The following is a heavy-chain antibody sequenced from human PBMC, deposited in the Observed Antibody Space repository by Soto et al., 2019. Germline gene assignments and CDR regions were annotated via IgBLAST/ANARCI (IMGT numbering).Heavy chain of an antibody. CDR3: AKAGYDDIYFEY. CDR1: GFTCSSYA. D-gene: IGHD3-9*01. V-gene: IGHV3-23*01. CDR2: ISGSGGST. J-gene: IGHJ4*02. Sequence: EVQLLESVGGLGQPGGSLRLSCAASGFTCSSYAMSWVRQAPGKGLEWVSAISGSGGSTYYADSVKGRFTISRDNSKNTLYLQMNSLTAEDTAVYYCAKAGYDDIYFEYWGQGTLVTVAS.